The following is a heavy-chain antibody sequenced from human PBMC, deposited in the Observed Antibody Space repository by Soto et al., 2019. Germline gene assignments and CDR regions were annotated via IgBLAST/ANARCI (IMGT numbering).Heavy chain of an antibody. J-gene: IGHJ6*03. CDR2: ISSSSSTI. CDR1: GFTFSSYS. D-gene: IGHD6-6*01. V-gene: IGHV3-48*01. Sequence: GGSLRLSCAASGFTFSSYSMNWVRQAPGKGLEWVSYISSSSSTIYYADSVKGRFTISRDNAKNSLYLQMNSLRAEDTAVYYCARDGSSSEEYYYYYMDVWGKGTTVTVSS. CDR3: ARDGSSSEEYYYYYMDV.